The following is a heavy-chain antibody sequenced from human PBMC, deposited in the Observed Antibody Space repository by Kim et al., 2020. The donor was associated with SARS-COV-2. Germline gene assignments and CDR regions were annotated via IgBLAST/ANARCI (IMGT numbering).Heavy chain of an antibody. V-gene: IGHV3-30*18. Sequence: GGSLRLSCAASGFTFSSYGMHWVRQAPGKGLEWVAVISYDGSNKYYADSVKGRFTISRDNSKNTLYLQMNSLRAEDTAVYYCAKESGPAASLGPRGDCCPCTYWGQGTLVTVSS. J-gene: IGHJ4*02. CDR2: ISYDGSNK. CDR1: GFTFSSYG. CDR3: AKESGPAASLGPRGDCCPCTY. D-gene: IGHD2-21*02.